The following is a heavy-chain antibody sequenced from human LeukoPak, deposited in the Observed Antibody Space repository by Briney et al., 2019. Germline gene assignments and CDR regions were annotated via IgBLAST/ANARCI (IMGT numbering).Heavy chain of an antibody. CDR3: ARGLKRGLAAAGRFDY. CDR2: INPNSGGT. D-gene: IGHD6-13*01. J-gene: IGHJ4*02. CDR1: GYTFTGYY. Sequence: ASVKVSCKASGYTFTGYYMHWVRQAPGQGLEWMGWINPNSGGTNYAQKFQGRVTMTRDTSISTAYMELSRLRSDDTAVYYCARGLKRGLAAAGRFDYWGQGTLVTVSS. V-gene: IGHV1-2*02.